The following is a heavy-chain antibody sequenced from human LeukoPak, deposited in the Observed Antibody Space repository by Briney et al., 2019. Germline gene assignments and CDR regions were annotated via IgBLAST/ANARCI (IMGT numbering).Heavy chain of an antibody. D-gene: IGHD5-12*01. J-gene: IGHJ4*02. CDR1: GFIFSNYA. Sequence: GGSLRLSCAASGFIFSNYAMSWVRQAPGKGLEWVSSISASGGNTFYADSVKGRFTISRDNSNNTLFLQMNSLSGEDTALYYCAKDGWLTHCDYWGQGKLVTVSS. CDR2: ISASGGNT. CDR3: AKDGWLTHCDY. V-gene: IGHV3-23*01.